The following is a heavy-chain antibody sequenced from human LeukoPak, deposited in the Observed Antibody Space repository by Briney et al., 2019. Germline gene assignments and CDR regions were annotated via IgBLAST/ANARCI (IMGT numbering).Heavy chain of an antibody. D-gene: IGHD3-16*01. V-gene: IGHV4-59*01. CDR2: IYYSGST. CDR3: ARTFNWFDP. CDR1: GGSISSYY. Sequence: SETLSLTCTVSGGSISSYYWSWIRQPPGKGLEWIGYIYYSGSTNYNPSLKSRATISVDTSKNQFSLKLSSVTAADTAVYYCARTFNWFDPWGQGTLVTVSS. J-gene: IGHJ5*02.